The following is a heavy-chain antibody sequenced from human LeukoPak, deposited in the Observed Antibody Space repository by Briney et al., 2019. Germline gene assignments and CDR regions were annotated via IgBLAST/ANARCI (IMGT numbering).Heavy chain of an antibody. CDR2: IKSNPDGGTT. CDR1: GFNFNNAW. D-gene: IGHD2-15*01. V-gene: IGHV3-15*01. CDR3: ITVYSHVYY. Sequence: GGSLRLSCRASGFNFNNAWMDWVRQAPGKGLEWVGRIKSNPDGGTTQYTAPVKGRFTISRDDSKNTLYLQMLSLMTEDTAVYYCITVYSHVYYWGQGSLVTVSS. J-gene: IGHJ4*02.